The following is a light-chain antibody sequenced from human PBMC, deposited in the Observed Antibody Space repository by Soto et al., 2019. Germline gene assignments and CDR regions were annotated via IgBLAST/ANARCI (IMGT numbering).Light chain of an antibody. CDR1: SSDVGGYNY. V-gene: IGLV2-14*01. CDR2: GVS. CDR3: SSYTSGSTRL. Sequence: QSALTQPASVSGSPGQSITISCTGTSSDVGGYNYVSWYQLHPGKAPELLIYGVSNRPSGVSNRFSGSKSGNTASLTISGLQAEDEADYYCSSYTSGSTRLFGGGTKLTVL. J-gene: IGLJ2*01.